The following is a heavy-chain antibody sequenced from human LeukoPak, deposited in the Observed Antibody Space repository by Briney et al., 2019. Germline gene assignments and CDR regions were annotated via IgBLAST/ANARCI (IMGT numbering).Heavy chain of an antibody. CDR3: ARDQNDYVWGGFDY. D-gene: IGHD3-16*01. CDR1: GGSISSSSYY. J-gene: IGHJ4*02. Sequence: PSETLSLTCTVSGGSISSSSYYWGWIRQPPGKGLEWIGNINYSGSTYHTPSLKSRVTISIDTSKNQFSLTLNYVTAADTAVYYCARDQNDYVWGGFDYWGRGTLVTVSS. V-gene: IGHV4-39*07. CDR2: INYSGST.